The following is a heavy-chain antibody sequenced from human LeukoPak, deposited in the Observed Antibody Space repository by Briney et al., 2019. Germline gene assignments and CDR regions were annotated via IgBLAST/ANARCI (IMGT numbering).Heavy chain of an antibody. Sequence: PSETLSLTCTVSGGSMSNYHWTWIRQRPGEGLEWIGRIYTNGHTNYSPSLRSRVTMSVDTSKNQFSLKVRFVTAADTAVYFCARDHVVVGSTTSFFDYWGQGILVTVSS. CDR3: ARDHVVVGSTTSFFDY. CDR1: GGSMSNYH. V-gene: IGHV4-4*07. CDR2: IYTNGHT. D-gene: IGHD3-22*01. J-gene: IGHJ4*02.